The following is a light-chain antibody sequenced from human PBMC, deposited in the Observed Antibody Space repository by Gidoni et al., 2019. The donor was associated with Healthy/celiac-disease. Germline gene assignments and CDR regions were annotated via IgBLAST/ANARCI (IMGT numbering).Light chain of an antibody. CDR1: NIGSKS. J-gene: IGLJ2*01. Sequence: SYVLTQPPSVSVAPGKTARITCGGNNIGSKSVHWYPQKPGQAPVRVIYYDSDRPSGIPERFSGSNSGNTATLTISRVEAGDEADYYCQVWDSSSDHVVFGGGTKLTVL. CDR2: YDS. V-gene: IGLV3-21*04. CDR3: QVWDSSSDHVV.